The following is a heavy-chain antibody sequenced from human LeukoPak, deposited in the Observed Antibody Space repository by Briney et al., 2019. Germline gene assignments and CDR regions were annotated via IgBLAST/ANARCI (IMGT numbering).Heavy chain of an antibody. CDR2: MNRDGSEV. CDR1: GFPFAPFW. J-gene: IGHJ4*02. CDR3: ARGIDEWLYLNY. V-gene: IGHV3-7*04. D-gene: IGHD3-3*01. Sequence: GGSLRLSCAASGFPFAPFWMTWVRQAPGKGPEFVATMNRDGSEVAYGNSVRGRFTISRDNAKNSLYLQMYRLRAEDTAVYYGARGIDEWLYLNYWGQGALVTVSS.